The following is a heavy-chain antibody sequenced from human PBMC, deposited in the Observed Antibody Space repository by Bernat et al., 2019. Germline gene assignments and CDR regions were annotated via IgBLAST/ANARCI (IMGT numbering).Heavy chain of an antibody. CDR3: ARGYGPEN. CDR2: IKQDGSVQ. V-gene: IGHV3-7*03. Sequence: EVQLVESGGALVQPGGSLILSCVGSGFSFSGIWMTWVRQAPGKGLEWVANIKQDGSVQHYVDSVKGRFIISRDNTKNSLFLQMNSLRVDDTAVYYCARGYGPENWGQGTLVSVSS. J-gene: IGHJ1*01. D-gene: IGHD2-8*02. CDR1: GFSFSGIW.